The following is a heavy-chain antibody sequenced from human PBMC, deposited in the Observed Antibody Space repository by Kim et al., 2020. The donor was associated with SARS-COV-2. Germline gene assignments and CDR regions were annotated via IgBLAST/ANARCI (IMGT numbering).Heavy chain of an antibody. J-gene: IGHJ4*02. Sequence: GGSLRLSCAASGFIFSTYTMHWVRQGPGKGLLWVSRINSDGSTTTYADSVKGRFTISRDNAKNTLYLQMNSLRDEDTAVYYCARANNHANDYWGQGTVVT. CDR1: GFIFSTYT. D-gene: IGHD2-8*01. CDR2: INSDGSTT. CDR3: ARANNHANDY. V-gene: IGHV3-74*01.